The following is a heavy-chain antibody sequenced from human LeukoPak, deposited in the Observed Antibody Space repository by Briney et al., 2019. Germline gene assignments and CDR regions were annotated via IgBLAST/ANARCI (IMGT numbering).Heavy chain of an antibody. D-gene: IGHD6-6*01. CDR2: INPNSGDT. Sequence: GASVKVSCKASGYTFTGYYMHWVRQAPGQGLEWMGWINPNSGDTNFAQKFQGRVTMTRDTSTSTAYMELCGLRSDDAAVYYCARSHSSFFDSWGQGTLVTVSS. V-gene: IGHV1-2*02. CDR3: ARSHSSFFDS. CDR1: GYTFTGYY. J-gene: IGHJ4*02.